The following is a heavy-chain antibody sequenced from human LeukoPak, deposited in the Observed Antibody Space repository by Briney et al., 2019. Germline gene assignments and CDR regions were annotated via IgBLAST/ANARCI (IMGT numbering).Heavy chain of an antibody. CDR2: IDPNSGGT. V-gene: IGHV1-2*02. Sequence: ASVKVSCKASGGTFSSYAISWVRQAPGQGLEWMAWIDPNSGGTNYAQKFQGRVTMTRDTSISTAYMELSRLKSDDTAVYYCARGYYDGSDFEYFQHGGQGTLVTVSS. D-gene: IGHD3-22*01. CDR3: ARGYYDGSDFEYFQH. J-gene: IGHJ1*01. CDR1: GGTFSSYA.